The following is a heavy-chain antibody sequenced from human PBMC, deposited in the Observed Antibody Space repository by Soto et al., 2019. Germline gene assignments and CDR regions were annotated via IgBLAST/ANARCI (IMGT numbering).Heavy chain of an antibody. CDR2: IWYDGSNK. V-gene: IGHV3-33*01. J-gene: IGHJ6*03. CDR1: GFTFSSYG. Sequence: GGSLRLSCAASGFTFSSYGMHWVRQAPGKGLEWVAVIWYDGSNKYYADSVKGRFTISRDNSKNTLYLQMNSLRAEDTAVYYCARDGRSGYHYYYYYMDVWGKGTTVTVSS. CDR3: ARDGRSGYHYYYYYMDV. D-gene: IGHD3-3*01.